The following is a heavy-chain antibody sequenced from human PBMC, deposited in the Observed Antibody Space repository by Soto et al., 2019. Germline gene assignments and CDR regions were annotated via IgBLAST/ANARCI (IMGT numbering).Heavy chain of an antibody. Sequence: SETLSLTCTVSGGSISSYYWSWIRQPPGKGLEWIGYIYYNGDTNYNPSLKSRVTISVDTSKNQFSLKLSSVTAADTAVYYCARRESGSSWVFAYWGQGTLVTVPQ. J-gene: IGHJ4*02. V-gene: IGHV4-59*08. D-gene: IGHD6-13*01. CDR3: ARRESGSSWVFAY. CDR1: GGSISSYY. CDR2: IYYNGDT.